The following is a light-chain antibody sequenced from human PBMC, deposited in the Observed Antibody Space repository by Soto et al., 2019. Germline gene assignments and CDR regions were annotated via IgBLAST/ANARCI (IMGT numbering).Light chain of an antibody. CDR1: ISDVGAYDY. CDR3: SSHASSGV. J-gene: IGLJ1*01. CDR2: EVS. Sequence: QSVLTQHASVSGSPGQSIAISCTGTISDVGAYDYVSWYQQHPGKAPKLIIYEVSNRPSGVSSRFSGSKSGNTASLTISGLQPEDEADYYCSSHASSGVFGTGTKVTVL. V-gene: IGLV2-14*01.